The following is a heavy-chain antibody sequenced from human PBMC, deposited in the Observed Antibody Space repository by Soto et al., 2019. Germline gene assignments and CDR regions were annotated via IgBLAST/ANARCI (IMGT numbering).Heavy chain of an antibody. V-gene: IGHV5-51*01. J-gene: IGHJ6*01. Sequence: PGKSLKISCEGSGFSLNTYWIAWVRQMPGKGLEWMGAIFPGDSDTRYNPSFQGQVNISADRSISTAYLQWSSLKVSDTALYYCAXQGLPYRSSGYYNRMDVWGRGTSVTVSS. CDR1: GFSLNTYW. CDR3: AXQGLPYRSSGYYNRMDV. CDR2: IFPGDSDT. D-gene: IGHD3-9*01.